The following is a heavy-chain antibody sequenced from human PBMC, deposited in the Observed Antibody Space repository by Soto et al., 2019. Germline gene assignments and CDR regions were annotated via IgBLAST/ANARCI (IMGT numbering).Heavy chain of an antibody. J-gene: IGHJ4*02. D-gene: IGHD1-26*01. V-gene: IGHV3-33*08. CDR1: GFTFSSFG. CDR2: IWYDGSKY. Sequence: QVQLVESGGGVVQPGRSLRLSCAAFGFTFSSFGVHWVRQAPGKGLEWVAVIWYDGSKYYHADSVKGRFTISRDNSKNTLHLQMNTLRAEDTAVYYCARDLSGSYTGPDYWGQGTLVTVSS. CDR3: ARDLSGSYTGPDY.